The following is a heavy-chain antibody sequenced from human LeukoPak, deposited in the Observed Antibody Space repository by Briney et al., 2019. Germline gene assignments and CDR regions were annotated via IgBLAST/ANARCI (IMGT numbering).Heavy chain of an antibody. D-gene: IGHD5-18*01. Sequence: PGGSLRLSCAASGFTFSSYGMHWVRQAPGKGLEWVAVISNDGSNKYYADSVKGRFTVSRDNSKNTLYLQMNSLRAEDTAVFYYAKDRRGYTYNFVYWGQGTLVTVSS. CDR1: GFTFSSYG. CDR2: ISNDGSNK. CDR3: AKDRRGYTYNFVY. V-gene: IGHV3-30*18. J-gene: IGHJ4*02.